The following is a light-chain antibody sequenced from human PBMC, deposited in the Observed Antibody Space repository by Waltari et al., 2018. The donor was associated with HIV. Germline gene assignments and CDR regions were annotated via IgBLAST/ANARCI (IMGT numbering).Light chain of an antibody. Sequence: QSALTQPASVSGSPGPSITISCTGTSSDVGSYNVVSWYQQHPGKAPKLMIYEDNKRPSGVSNRFSGSKSGNTASLTISGLQAEDEADYSCCSYAGSSTWVFGGGTKLTVL. J-gene: IGLJ3*02. CDR3: CSYAGSSTWV. V-gene: IGLV2-23*01. CDR2: EDN. CDR1: SSDVGSYNV.